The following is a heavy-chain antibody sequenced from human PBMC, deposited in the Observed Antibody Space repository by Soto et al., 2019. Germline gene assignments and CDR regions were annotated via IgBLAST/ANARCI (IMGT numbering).Heavy chain of an antibody. Sequence: SETLSLTCTVSGGSISSYYWSWIRQPPGKGLEWIGYIYYSGSTNYNPSLKSRVTISVDTSKNQFSLKLSSVTAADTAVYYCARRPQTYSGRFGFFDYWGQGTLVTVSS. CDR1: GGSISSYY. CDR2: IYYSGST. J-gene: IGHJ4*02. V-gene: IGHV4-59*08. CDR3: ARRPQTYSGRFGFFDY. D-gene: IGHD1-26*01.